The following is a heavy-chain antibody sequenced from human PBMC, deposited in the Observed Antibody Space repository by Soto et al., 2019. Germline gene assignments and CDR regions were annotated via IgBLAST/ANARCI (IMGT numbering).Heavy chain of an antibody. CDR1: GGSISSGGYY. CDR2: IYYSGST. D-gene: IGHD4-17*01. Sequence: QVQLQESGPGLVKPSQTLSLTCTVSGGSISSGGYYWSWIRQHPGKGLEWIGYIYYSGSTYYNPSLKSRVTISVDTSKNQFSLKLRSVTAADTAVYYCARRSGDYVRAQYYFDYWGQGTLVTVSS. V-gene: IGHV4-31*03. CDR3: ARRSGDYVRAQYYFDY. J-gene: IGHJ4*02.